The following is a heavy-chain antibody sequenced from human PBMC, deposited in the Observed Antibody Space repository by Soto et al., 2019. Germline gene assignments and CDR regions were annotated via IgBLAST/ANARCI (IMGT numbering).Heavy chain of an antibody. J-gene: IGHJ3*02. D-gene: IGHD5-18*01. CDR2: INDDGTIT. Sequence: GGSLRLSCAASGFTFSRYWMHWVRQAPGEGLVWVSHINDDGTITTYADSVKGRFTISRDNAENTVYLEMNSLRNEDTAASYCLPSGLRYGNDAFDIWGQGTMVTVSS. V-gene: IGHV3-74*03. CDR1: GFTFSRYW. CDR3: LPSGLRYGNDAFDI.